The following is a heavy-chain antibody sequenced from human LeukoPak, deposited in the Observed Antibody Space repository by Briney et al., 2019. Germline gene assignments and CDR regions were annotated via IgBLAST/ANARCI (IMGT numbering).Heavy chain of an antibody. J-gene: IGHJ6*02. CDR2: TYYRSKWFN. CDR3: ARTRYSSGGAFYYGLDV. D-gene: IGHD6-19*01. V-gene: IGHV6-1*01. CDR1: GDSVSSNNAA. Sequence: SQTLSLTCAISGDSVSSNNAAWNWIRQSPSRGLEWLGRTYYRSKWFNDYAASVKSRVIINPDTSKNQFSLQLSSMTPEDTALYYCARTRYSSGGAFYYGLDVWGQGTTVTVSS.